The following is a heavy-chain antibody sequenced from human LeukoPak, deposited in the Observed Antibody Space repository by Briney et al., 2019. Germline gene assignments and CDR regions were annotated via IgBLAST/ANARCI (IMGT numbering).Heavy chain of an antibody. CDR2: ISAYNDNT. CDR1: GYTFTSYG. V-gene: IGHV1-18*04. J-gene: IGHJ3*02. CDR3: ARVLDYGGNSGDAFDI. Sequence: ASVKVSCKASGYTFTSYGISWVRQARGQGREGMGWISAYNDNTYYAQRVQGRVTMTTDMYTTTAYMELKSLRYDDTAVYYCARVLDYGGNSGDAFDIWGQGTMVTVSS. D-gene: IGHD4-23*01.